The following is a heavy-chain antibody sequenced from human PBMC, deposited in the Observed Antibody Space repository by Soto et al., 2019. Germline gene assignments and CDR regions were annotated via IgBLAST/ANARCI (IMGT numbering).Heavy chain of an antibody. CDR2: IRKKTNSYTT. J-gene: IGHJ6*03. CDR1: GFTFSDYY. V-gene: IGHV3-72*01. Sequence: EVKLVESGGGLVQPGGSLRLSCEASGFTFSDYYMDWVRQAPGKGLEWVGRIRKKTNSYTTEYAASVKGRFTISRDDSKNSLFLQMNSLKTEDTALYYSATLIASSAGDFYYFYKDVWGKGTTVTVSS. D-gene: IGHD6-6*01. CDR3: ATLIASSAGDFYYFYKDV.